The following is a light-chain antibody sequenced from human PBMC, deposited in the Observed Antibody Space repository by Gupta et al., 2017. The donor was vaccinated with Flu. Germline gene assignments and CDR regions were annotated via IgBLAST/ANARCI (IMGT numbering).Light chain of an antibody. V-gene: IGLV2-14*03. Sequence: QSALTQPASVSGSPGQSITISCTGTSSDVGGYDFVSWYQQHPGKAPKLLIYDVSNRPSGASSRFSGSKSGNTASLTISGLQAEDETDYYCSSYTSSDIFYVFGTGTKVTVL. CDR2: DVS. J-gene: IGLJ1*01. CDR1: SSDVGGYDF. CDR3: SSYTSSDIFYV.